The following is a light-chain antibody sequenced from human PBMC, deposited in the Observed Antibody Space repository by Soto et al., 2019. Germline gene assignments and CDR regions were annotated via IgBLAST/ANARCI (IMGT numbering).Light chain of an antibody. CDR1: QTISGF. V-gene: IGKV1-5*01. Sequence: DIQMTQSPSSLSASGGDRVAITCRASQTISGFLNWYQQKPGKAPKLLIYDASSLETGVQSRFRGSGSGTEFTLTISSLKPDEFATYYCQQNNSYSTVGQGTKVDIK. CDR3: QQNNSYST. J-gene: IGKJ1*01. CDR2: DAS.